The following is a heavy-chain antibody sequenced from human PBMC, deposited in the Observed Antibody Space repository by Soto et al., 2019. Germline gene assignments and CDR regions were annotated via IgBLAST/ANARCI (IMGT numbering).Heavy chain of an antibody. J-gene: IGHJ4*02. Sequence: QVQLQESGPGVVKPSGTLSLTCAVSGGSISVSNWWRWVRLPPGKGLEWIGEIYHTGTTSYNPSLKSRVTMSGDKSRNQFSLELTSVTAADTAVYFCARDSGVGGYWGLGALVTVSS. CDR1: GGSISVSNW. V-gene: IGHV4-4*02. D-gene: IGHD1-26*01. CDR2: IYHTGTT. CDR3: ARDSGVGGY.